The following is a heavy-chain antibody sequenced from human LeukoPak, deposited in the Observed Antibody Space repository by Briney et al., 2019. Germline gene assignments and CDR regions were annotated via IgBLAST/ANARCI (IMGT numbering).Heavy chain of an antibody. V-gene: IGHV4-59*01. Sequence: KTSETLSLTCAVYGESFDGYYWSWIRQPPGKGLEWIGYIYYSGSTNYNPSLKSRVTISVDTSKNQFSLKLTSVTAADTAVYYCARETSQKGAHYMDVWGKGTTVTISS. CDR2: IYYSGST. J-gene: IGHJ6*03. CDR3: ARETSQKGAHYMDV. D-gene: IGHD3-16*01. CDR1: GESFDGYY.